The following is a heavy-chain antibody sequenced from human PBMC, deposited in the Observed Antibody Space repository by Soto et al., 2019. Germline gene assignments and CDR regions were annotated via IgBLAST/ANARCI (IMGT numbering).Heavy chain of an antibody. V-gene: IGHV2-5*01. CDR1: GFSLTTRGMT. Sequence: SGPTLVNPTQTLTLTCTVSGFSLTTRGMTVGWIRQPPGKAPEWLALAYEYSPSLQSRLTFTKDTSKNQVVLTMTNVDPGDTATYYCTLRHDSSKGPIYWGQGIPVPVSS. CDR3: TLRHDSSKGPIY. J-gene: IGHJ4*02. D-gene: IGHD2-21*02. CDR2: AYE.